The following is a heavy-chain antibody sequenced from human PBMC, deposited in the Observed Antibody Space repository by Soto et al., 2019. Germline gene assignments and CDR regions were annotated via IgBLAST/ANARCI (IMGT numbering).Heavy chain of an antibody. V-gene: IGHV1-69*13. D-gene: IGHD2-2*01. Sequence: SVKVSCKASGGTFSSYAISWVRQAPGQGLEWMGGIIPIFGTANYAQKFQGRVTITADESTSTAYMELSSLRSEDTAVYYCARAKRPVVVPAAFNYYYYYGMDVWGQGTTVTVSS. J-gene: IGHJ6*02. CDR3: ARAKRPVVVPAAFNYYYYYGMDV. CDR2: IIPIFGTA. CDR1: GGTFSSYA.